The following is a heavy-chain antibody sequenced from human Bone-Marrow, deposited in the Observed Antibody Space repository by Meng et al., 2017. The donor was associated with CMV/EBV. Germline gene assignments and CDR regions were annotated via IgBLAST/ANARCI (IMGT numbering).Heavy chain of an antibody. CDR3: ARGVVGATYAFDI. V-gene: IGHV1-8*01. CDR2: MNPNSGNT. D-gene: IGHD1-26*01. Sequence: ASVKVSCKASGYTFTSYDINWVRQATGQGLEWMGWMNPNSGNTGYAQKFQGRVTITADKSTSTVYMELSSLRSEDTAVYYCARGVVGATYAFDIWGLGTMVTVSS. J-gene: IGHJ3*02. CDR1: GYTFTSYD.